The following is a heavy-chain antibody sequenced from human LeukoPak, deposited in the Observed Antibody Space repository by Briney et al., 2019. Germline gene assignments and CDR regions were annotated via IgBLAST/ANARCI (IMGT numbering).Heavy chain of an antibody. CDR3: AKARVASSWYGPELYFDY. J-gene: IGHJ4*02. CDR2: ISGSGGST. D-gene: IGHD6-13*01. CDR1: GFTFSSYG. Sequence: GGSLRLSCAASGFTFSSYGMSWVRQAPGKGLEWVSAISGSGGSTYYADSVKGRFTISRDNSKNTLYLQMNSLRAEDTAVYYCAKARVASSWYGPELYFDYWGQGTLVTVSS. V-gene: IGHV3-23*01.